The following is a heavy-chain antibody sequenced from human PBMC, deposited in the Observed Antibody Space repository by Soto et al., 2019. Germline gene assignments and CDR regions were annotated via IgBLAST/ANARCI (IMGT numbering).Heavy chain of an antibody. CDR2: INPNSGGT. D-gene: IGHD1-26*01. V-gene: IGHV1-2*04. CDR3: ARDGVVGTPYFDY. J-gene: IGHJ4*02. CDR1: GYTFTGYY. Sequence: QVRLVQSGAEVKKPGASVKVSCKASGYTFTGYYMHWVRQAPGQGLEWRGWINPNSGGTNYAQKFQGWVTMTRDTSISTAYMELSRLRSDDTAVYYCARDGVVGTPYFDYWGQGTLVTVSS.